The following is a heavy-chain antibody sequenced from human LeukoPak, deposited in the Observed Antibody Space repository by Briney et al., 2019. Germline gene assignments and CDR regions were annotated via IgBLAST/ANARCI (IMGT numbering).Heavy chain of an antibody. J-gene: IGHJ4*02. CDR1: GFTFSGAW. D-gene: IGHD5-18*01. CDR3: TTNRGYSYGYSHY. V-gene: IGHV3-15*01. Sequence: GGSLRLSCTASGFTFSGAWMTWVRQAPGKGLEWVGRIKSKTDGGTTDYAAPVKGRFTISRDDSKNTLYLQMNSLKTEDTAVYYCTTNRGYSYGYSHYWGQGTLVTVSS. CDR2: IKSKTDGGTT.